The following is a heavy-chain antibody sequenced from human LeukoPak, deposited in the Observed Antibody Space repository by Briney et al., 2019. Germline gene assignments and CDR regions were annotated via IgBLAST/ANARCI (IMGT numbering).Heavy chain of an antibody. D-gene: IGHD1-1*01. CDR2: ISSSSGYI. CDR1: GFTFSSYS. J-gene: IGHJ3*02. V-gene: IGHV3-21*01. CDR3: ARESSGTDAFDI. Sequence: PGGSLRLSCAASGFTFSSYSMNWVRQAPGKGLEWVSSISSSSGYIYYADSVKGRFTISRDNAKNSLYLQMNSLRAEDTAVYYCARESSGTDAFDIWGQGTMVTVSS.